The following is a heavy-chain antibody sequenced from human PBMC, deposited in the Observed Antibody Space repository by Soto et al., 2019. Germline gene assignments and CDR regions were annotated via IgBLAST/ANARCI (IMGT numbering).Heavy chain of an antibody. D-gene: IGHD1-7*01. Sequence: PSETLSLTCSVSGGSISSSSYYWGWIRQPPGKGLEWIGSIYYSGSTYYNPSLKSRVTISVDTSKNQFSLKLSSVTAADTAVYYCATNYAYYYYYGMDVWGKGTTVTVSS. CDR2: IYYSGST. CDR1: GGSISSSSYY. CDR3: ATNYAYYYYYGMDV. V-gene: IGHV4-39*01. J-gene: IGHJ6*04.